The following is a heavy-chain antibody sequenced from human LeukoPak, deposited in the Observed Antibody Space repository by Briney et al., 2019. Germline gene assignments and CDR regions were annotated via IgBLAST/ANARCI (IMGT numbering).Heavy chain of an antibody. Sequence: GGSLRLSCAASGFTFSSYAMHWVRQAPGKGLEWVAVISYDGSNKYYADSVKGRFTISRDNSKNTLYLQMNSLRAEDTAVYYCARASSYYDILTAAFDIWGQGTIVTVSS. CDR1: GFTFSSYA. V-gene: IGHV3-30-3*01. J-gene: IGHJ3*02. CDR3: ARASSYYDILTAAFDI. D-gene: IGHD3-9*01. CDR2: ISYDGSNK.